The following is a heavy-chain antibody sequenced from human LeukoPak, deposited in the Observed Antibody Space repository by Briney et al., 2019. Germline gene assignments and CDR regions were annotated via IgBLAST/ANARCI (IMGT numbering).Heavy chain of an antibody. CDR3: ARGSQVRGFFERYYFDY. CDR1: GGSISSYY. V-gene: IGHV4-59*12. CDR2: IYYSGST. D-gene: IGHD3-3*01. Sequence: SETLSLTCTVSGGSISSYYWSWIRQPPGKGLEWIGYIYYSGSTNYNPSLKSRVTISVDTSKNQFSLKLSSVTAADTAVYYCARGSQVRGFFERYYFDYWGQGTLVTVSS. J-gene: IGHJ4*02.